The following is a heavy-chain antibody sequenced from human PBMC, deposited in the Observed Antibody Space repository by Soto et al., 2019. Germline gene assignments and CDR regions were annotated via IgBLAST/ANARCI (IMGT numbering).Heavy chain of an antibody. J-gene: IGHJ6*02. CDR1: GDSVSSNSAA. D-gene: IGHD3-10*01. CDR2: TYYRSKWYN. CDR3: GRYQFGLWLGELLSIDTGQDYGMDV. V-gene: IGHV6-1*01. Sequence: SQTLSLTCAISGDSVSSNSAAWNWIRQSPSRGLEWLGRTYYRSKWYNDYAVSVKSRITINPETSKNQFSLQLNSVTPEDTAVYWRGRYQFGLWLGELLSIDTGQDYGMDVCGQGTTVTVSS.